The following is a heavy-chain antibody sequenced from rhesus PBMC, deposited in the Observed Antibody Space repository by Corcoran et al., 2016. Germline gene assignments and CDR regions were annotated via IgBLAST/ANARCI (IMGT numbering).Heavy chain of an antibody. Sequence: QVQLVQSGAEIKQPGASVKLSCKASGYTFTSYYMHWVRQAPGQGLEWIGHIPPYNGNKGYARNFQGRVTKTTDTSTSTGYMGLSGLRSEDTAVYYCTRVRGSSYFDYWGQGVLVTVSS. D-gene: IGHD4-29*01. J-gene: IGHJ4*01. CDR3: TRVRGSSYFDY. CDR1: GYTFTSYY. V-gene: IGHV1-180*01. CDR2: IPPYNGNK.